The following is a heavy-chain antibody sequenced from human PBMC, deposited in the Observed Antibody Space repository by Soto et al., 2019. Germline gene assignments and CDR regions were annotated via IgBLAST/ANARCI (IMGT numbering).Heavy chain of an antibody. CDR3: ARQKAVADTPHFDY. J-gene: IGHJ4*02. CDR1: GYSISSGYY. D-gene: IGHD6-19*01. Sequence: PSETLSLTCAVFGYSISSGYYWGWIRQPPGKGLEFIGSIYYSGSTYFNPALKSRVTISLDTSKNQVSLRLSSVTAADTAVYYCARQKAVADTPHFDYWGQGTLVTVSS. V-gene: IGHV4-38-2*01. CDR2: IYYSGST.